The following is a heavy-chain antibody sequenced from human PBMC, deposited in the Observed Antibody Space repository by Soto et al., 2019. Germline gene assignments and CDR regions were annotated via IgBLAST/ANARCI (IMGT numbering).Heavy chain of an antibody. CDR1: CGSISSGGYL. D-gene: IGHD3-10*01. V-gene: IGHV4-31*03. J-gene: IGHJ4*02. Sequence: KPSETLSLTCTVSCGSISSGGYLWTWIRQHPGKGLEWIGYIYNNGRADHNPSLKSRLTMSLDTSMKQFSMKLFSVTAADTAVYYCARMKDYYLFIDFRGPGTLVNVSS. CDR2: IYNNGRA. CDR3: ARMKDYYLFIDF.